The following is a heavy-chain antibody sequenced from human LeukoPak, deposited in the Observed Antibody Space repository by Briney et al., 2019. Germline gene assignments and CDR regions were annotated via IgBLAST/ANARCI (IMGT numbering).Heavy chain of an antibody. Sequence: GGSLRLSCAASGFTVSSNYMSWVRQAPGKGLEWVSAIYSGGTTYYADSVKGRFTISRDNSKNMLYLQMNSLTAEDTAVYYCASLRSTHYHFDYWGQGTLVTVSS. CDR3: ASLRSTHYHFDY. V-gene: IGHV3-53*01. J-gene: IGHJ4*02. CDR1: GFTVSSNY. D-gene: IGHD1-26*01. CDR2: IYSGGTT.